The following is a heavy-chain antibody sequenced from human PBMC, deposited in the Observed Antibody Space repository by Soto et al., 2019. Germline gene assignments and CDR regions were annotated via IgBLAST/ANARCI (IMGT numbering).Heavy chain of an antibody. V-gene: IGHV4-34*01. Sequence: GKGLEWIGEINHSGSTNYNPSLKSRVTISVDTSKNQFSLKLSSVTAADTAVYYCARGSSRARQQLNPCFDPRGKGTLVPVSS. J-gene: IGHJ5*02. D-gene: IGHD6-13*01. CDR2: INHSGST. CDR3: ARGSSRARQQLNPCFDP.